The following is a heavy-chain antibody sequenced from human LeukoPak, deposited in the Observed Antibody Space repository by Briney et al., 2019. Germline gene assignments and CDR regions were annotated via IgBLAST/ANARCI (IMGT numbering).Heavy chain of an antibody. CDR1: GFTFSSYD. J-gene: IGHJ1*01. Sequence: GGSLRLSCAASGFTFSSYDMNWVRQAPGKGLEWVAVISYDGSNKYYADSVKGRSTISRDNSKNTLYLQMNSLRVEDTAVYFCASGSWYLHQWGRGTRVTVSS. CDR2: ISYDGSNK. D-gene: IGHD3-10*01. V-gene: IGHV3-30*03. CDR3: ASGSWYLHQ.